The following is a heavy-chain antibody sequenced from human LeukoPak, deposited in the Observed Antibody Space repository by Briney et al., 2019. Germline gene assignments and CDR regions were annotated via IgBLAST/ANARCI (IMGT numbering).Heavy chain of an antibody. D-gene: IGHD1-26*01. CDR2: IYHSGST. CDR1: GGSISSGGYS. Sequence: SETLSLTCAVSGGSISSGGYSWSWIRQPPGKGLEWIGYIYHSGSTYYNPSLKSRVTISVDRSKNQFSLKLSSVTAADTAVYSCARHGASGADLFDSWAQGPLFTVSS. J-gene: IGHJ4*02. V-gene: IGHV4-30-2*01. CDR3: ARHGASGADLFDS.